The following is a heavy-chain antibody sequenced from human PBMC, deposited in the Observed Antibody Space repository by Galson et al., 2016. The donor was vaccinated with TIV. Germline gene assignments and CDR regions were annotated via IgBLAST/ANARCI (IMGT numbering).Heavy chain of an antibody. CDR1: GYTFRFNGYY. CDR2: INPDSDDT. V-gene: IGHV1-2*02. Sequence: SVKVSCKASGYTFRFNGYYLHWVRQAPGQGLEWMGWINPDSDDTKYAQKFQGRVTMTSDTSSSTAYMEMTSLTSDDTAVYYRARAGRGRNYDYWGQGTLVTVST. D-gene: IGHD3-16*01. CDR3: ARAGRGRNYDY. J-gene: IGHJ4*02.